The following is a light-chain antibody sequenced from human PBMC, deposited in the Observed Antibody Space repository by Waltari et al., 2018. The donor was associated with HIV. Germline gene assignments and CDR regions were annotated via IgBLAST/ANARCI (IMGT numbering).Light chain of an antibody. CDR1: QSVSNW. CDR3: QQYNNRPWT. CDR2: RAS. Sequence: DTQMTQSPSTLSAFIGDRVTITCRASQSVSNWLAWYQQKPGKAPKLLISRASYLRRGVPVRFSGGGSGTEFTLAISSLQPDDFATYYCQQYNNRPWTFGPGTKLEIK. V-gene: IGKV1-5*03. J-gene: IGKJ1*01.